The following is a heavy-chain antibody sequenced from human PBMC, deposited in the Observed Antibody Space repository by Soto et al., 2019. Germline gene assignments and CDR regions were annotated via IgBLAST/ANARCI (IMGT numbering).Heavy chain of an antibody. V-gene: IGHV1-58*02. J-gene: IGHJ6*03. CDR1: GFTFTSSA. D-gene: IGHD3-3*01. CDR2: IVVGSGNT. CDR3: AAVDGDFWSGKKPYYYMDV. Sequence: ASVKVSCKASGFTFTSSAMQWVRQARGQRLEWIGWIVVGSGNTNYAQKFQERVTITRDMSTSTAYMELSSLRSEDTAVYYCAAVDGDFWSGKKPYYYMDVWGQGTTVTVSS.